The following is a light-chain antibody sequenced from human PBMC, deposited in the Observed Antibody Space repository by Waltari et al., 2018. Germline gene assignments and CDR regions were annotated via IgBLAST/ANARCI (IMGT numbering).Light chain of an antibody. CDR2: GHD. J-gene: IGLJ3*02. CDR1: SLRRYY. V-gene: IGLV3-19*01. Sequence: SSELTQDPAVSVALGQPVRITCQGDSLRRYYASWYQQTPGQAPFLVLDGHDNQPSGIPDRFSGSTSGDKASLTMTRAQAEDEGVYYCLSRDSSASRVFGGGTTLTV. CDR3: LSRDSSASRV.